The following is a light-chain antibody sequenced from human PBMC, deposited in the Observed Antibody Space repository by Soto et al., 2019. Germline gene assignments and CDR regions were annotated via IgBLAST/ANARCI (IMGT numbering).Light chain of an antibody. Sequence: IVLTQSPGTLSLSPGERATLSCRASQSVTSNYLAWYQQKPGQAPSLLIYGSSTRAAGVPDRFSGSGSGTDFTLTITRLEPEDFAMYYCQQYGHSPQMYAFGQGTKL. CDR2: GSS. CDR3: QQYGHSPQMYA. CDR1: QSVTSNY. V-gene: IGKV3-20*01. J-gene: IGKJ2*01.